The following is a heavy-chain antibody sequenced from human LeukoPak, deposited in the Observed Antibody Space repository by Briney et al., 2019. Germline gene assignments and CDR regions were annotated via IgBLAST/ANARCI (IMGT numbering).Heavy chain of an antibody. CDR2: FDPEDGET. J-gene: IGHJ4*02. Sequence: ASVKVSCKVSGYTLTELSMHWVRQAPGKGPEWMGGFDPEDGETIYAQKFQGRVTMTEDTSTDTAYMELSSLRSEDTAVYYCARSYDILTGPLPFDYWGQGTLVTVSS. CDR3: ARSYDILTGPLPFDY. V-gene: IGHV1-24*01. CDR1: GYTLTELS. D-gene: IGHD3-9*01.